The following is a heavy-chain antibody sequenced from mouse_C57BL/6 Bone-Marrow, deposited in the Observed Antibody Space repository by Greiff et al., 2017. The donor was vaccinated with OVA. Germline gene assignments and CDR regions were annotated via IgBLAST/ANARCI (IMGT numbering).Heavy chain of an antibody. Sequence: VQLQQSGTELVKPGASVKLSCKASGYTFTSYWMHWVKQRPGQGLEWIGNINPSNGGTNYNEKFKSKATLTVAKSSSTAYMQLSSLTSEESAVYYCARERANWDPYYFDYWGQGTTLTVSS. J-gene: IGHJ2*01. CDR2: INPSNGGT. V-gene: IGHV1-53*01. CDR1: GYTFTSYW. CDR3: ARERANWDPYYFDY. D-gene: IGHD4-1*01.